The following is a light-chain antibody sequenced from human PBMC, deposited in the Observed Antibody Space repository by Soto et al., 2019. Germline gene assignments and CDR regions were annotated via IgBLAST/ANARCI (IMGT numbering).Light chain of an antibody. CDR2: DAS. J-gene: IGKJ4*01. CDR1: QGISSS. CDR3: QQFKSYPLT. V-gene: IGKV1-13*02. Sequence: IQLTQSPSFLSASVVDRVTITFLASQGISSSLAWYQQRAGKAPKLLIYDASSLESGVPSRFSGSGSGTEFTLSISGLQPDDFATYYCQQFKSYPLTFGGGTKVDIK.